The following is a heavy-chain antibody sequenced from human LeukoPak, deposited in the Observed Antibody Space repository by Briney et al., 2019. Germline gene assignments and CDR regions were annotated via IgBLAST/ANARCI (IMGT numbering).Heavy chain of an antibody. CDR1: GYTFTSYG. CDR3: ARDRPLWRSSTSCYPRGFDY. CDR2: ISAYNGNT. V-gene: IGHV1-18*01. D-gene: IGHD2-2*01. J-gene: IGHJ4*02. Sequence: ASVKVSCKASGYTFTSYGISWVRQAPGQGLEWMGWISAYNGNTNYAQKLQGRVTMTTDTSTSTAYMELRSLRSDDTAVYYCARDRPLWRSSTSCYPRGFDYWGQGTLVTVSS.